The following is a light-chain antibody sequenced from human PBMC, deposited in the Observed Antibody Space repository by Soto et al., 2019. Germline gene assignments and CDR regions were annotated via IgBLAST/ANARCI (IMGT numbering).Light chain of an antibody. J-gene: IGLJ2*01. CDR3: QAWDSSTRVV. CDR2: QGS. Sequence: SYELTQPPSVSVSPGQTASITCSGDKLGDKYACWYQQKPGQSPVLVIYQGSKRPSGIPERFSGSNSGNTATLTISGTQAMDEADYYCQAWDSSTRVVFGGGTKLTVL. V-gene: IGLV3-1*01. CDR1: KLGDKY.